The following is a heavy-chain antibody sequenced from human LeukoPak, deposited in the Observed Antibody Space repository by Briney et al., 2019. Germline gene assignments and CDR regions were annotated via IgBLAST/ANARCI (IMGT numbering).Heavy chain of an antibody. V-gene: IGHV3-23*01. J-gene: IGHJ4*02. CDR2: ISGSGGNT. CDR3: ARRRDSGSLQHFDY. Sequence: PGGSLRLSCAASGFTFSSYAMSWVRQAPGKGLEWVSVISGSGGNTYYADSVKGRFTISRDNSKNTLYLQMNSLRAEDTAVYYCARRRDSGSLQHFDYWGQGTLVTVSS. D-gene: IGHD1-26*01. CDR1: GFTFSSYA.